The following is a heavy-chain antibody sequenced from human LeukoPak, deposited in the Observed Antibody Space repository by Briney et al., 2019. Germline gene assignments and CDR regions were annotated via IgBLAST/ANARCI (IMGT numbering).Heavy chain of an antibody. J-gene: IGHJ6*01. CDR1: GFTFSGFA. Sequence: GGSLRLSSAASGFTFSGFAMSWVRRTPGKGLEWFSGISGGGDTTLYADSGSGLFTISSDTSNNILFLEMNSVRAEDTAIYYCAKMKGHPLPKYYMDVWGQGTTVTVSS. D-gene: IGHD1-26*01. CDR2: ISGGGDTT. CDR3: AKMKGHPLPKYYMDV. V-gene: IGHV3-23*01.